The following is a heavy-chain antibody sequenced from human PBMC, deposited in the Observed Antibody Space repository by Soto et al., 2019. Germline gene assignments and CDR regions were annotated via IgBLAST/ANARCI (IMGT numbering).Heavy chain of an antibody. CDR3: SGRLDYVFWSGDYTGYQGYGMDV. J-gene: IGHJ6*02. CDR1: GGSIISSSYY. CDR2: IYYSGST. D-gene: IGHD3-3*01. Sequence: PSETLSLTCTVSGGSIISSSYYWGWIRQPPGKGLEWIGSIYYSGSTYYNPSLKSRVTISVDTSKNQFSLKLSSVTAADTAVYYCSGRLDYVFWSGDYTGYQGYGMDVWGQGTTVTVSS. V-gene: IGHV4-39*01.